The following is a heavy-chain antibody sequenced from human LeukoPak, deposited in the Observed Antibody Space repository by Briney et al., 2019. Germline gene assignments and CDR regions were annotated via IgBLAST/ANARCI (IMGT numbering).Heavy chain of an antibody. CDR3: AKDLAQFIVVVPAAILFDC. V-gene: IGHV3-23*01. CDR2: ISGSGGST. Sequence: GGSLRLSCAASGFTLSRYWMSWVRQAPGKGLEWVSAISGSGGSTYYADSVKGRFTISRDNSKNTLYLQMNSLRAEDTAVYYCAKDLAQFIVVVPAAILFDCWGQGTLVTVSS. J-gene: IGHJ4*02. D-gene: IGHD2-2*02. CDR1: GFTLSRYW.